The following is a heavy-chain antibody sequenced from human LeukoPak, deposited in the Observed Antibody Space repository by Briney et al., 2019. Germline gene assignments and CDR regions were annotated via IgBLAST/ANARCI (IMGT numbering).Heavy chain of an antibody. CDR2: IKHDGSEK. CDR1: GFTFSGYW. Sequence: PGRSLRLSCAASGFTFSGYWMSWVRQAPGKGLECVANIKHDGSEKYYVDSVKGRFTISRDNAQSSLYLQMNSLRAEDTAVYYCARGGRYYFGSWGQGTLVTVSS. J-gene: IGHJ4*02. V-gene: IGHV3-7*01. CDR3: ARGGRYYFGS.